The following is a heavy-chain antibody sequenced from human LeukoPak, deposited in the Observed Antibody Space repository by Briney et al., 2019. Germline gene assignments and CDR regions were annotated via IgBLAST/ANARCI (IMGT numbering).Heavy chain of an antibody. V-gene: IGHV4-39*07. D-gene: IGHD6-6*01. Sequence: PSETLSLTCTVSGGSFSTSNYYWGWIRQPPGKGLEWIGNIFYSGSTYYSPSLKSRVTISVDTSKNQFSLKLSSVTAADTAVYYCARGRRIAARPYWFDPWGQGTLVTVSS. CDR3: ARGRRIAARPYWFDP. J-gene: IGHJ5*02. CDR2: IFYSGST. CDR1: GGSFSTSNYY.